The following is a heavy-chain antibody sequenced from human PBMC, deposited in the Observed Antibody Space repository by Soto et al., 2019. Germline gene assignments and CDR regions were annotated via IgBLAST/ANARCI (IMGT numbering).Heavy chain of an antibody. D-gene: IGHD6-13*01. J-gene: IGHJ6*02. CDR3: ARDCRPWGVLGKADYGMDV. CDR2: IYHTGNI. CDR1: GGSITTSHW. V-gene: IGHV4-4*02. Sequence: NPSETLSLTCAVSGGSITTSHWWTWVRQSPGKGLEWIGEIYHTGNINYNPSLESRVTISIDKSKSQFSLRLSSVTAADTATYFCARDCRPWGVLGKADYGMDVWGQGTTVTVSS.